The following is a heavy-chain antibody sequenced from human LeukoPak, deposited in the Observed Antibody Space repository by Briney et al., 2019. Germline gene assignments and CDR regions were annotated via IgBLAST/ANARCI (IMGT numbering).Heavy chain of an antibody. CDR1: GFTFSSYA. CDR2: ISYDGSNK. J-gene: IGHJ4*02. CDR3: ARDCLSYCSGGSCYSCY. Sequence: GGSLRLSCAASGFTFSSYAMHWVRQAPGKGLEWVAVISYDGSNKYYADSVRGRFTISRDNSKNTLYLQMNSLRAEDTAVYYCARDCLSYCSGGSCYSCYWGQGTLVTVSS. D-gene: IGHD2-15*01. V-gene: IGHV3-30-3*01.